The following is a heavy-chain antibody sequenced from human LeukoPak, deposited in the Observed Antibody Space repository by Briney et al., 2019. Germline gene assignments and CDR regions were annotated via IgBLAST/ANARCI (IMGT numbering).Heavy chain of an antibody. J-gene: IGHJ5*02. CDR3: ARVARGVIWYWFDP. CDR2: IYYSGST. Sequence: SETLSLTCTVSGGSISSSSYYWGWIRQPPGKGLEWIGSIYYSGSTYYNPSLKSRVTISVDTSKNQFSLKLSSVTAADTAVYYCARVARGVIWYWFDPWGQGTLVTFSS. D-gene: IGHD3-10*01. CDR1: GGSISSSSYY. V-gene: IGHV4-39*07.